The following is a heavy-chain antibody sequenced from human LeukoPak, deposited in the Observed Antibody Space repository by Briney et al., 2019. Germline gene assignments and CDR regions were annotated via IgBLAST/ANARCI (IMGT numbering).Heavy chain of an antibody. CDR3: ARHLWDSEKNWFDS. D-gene: IGHD1-26*01. J-gene: IGHJ5*01. V-gene: IGHV4-39*01. Sequence: SETLSPTCTVSGGSIVNNNYYWGWIRQPPGKGLEWIATIFYTGSTYYNPSLKGRVTISVDTSKNQFSLQVSSVTAADTALYYCARHLWDSEKNWFDSWGQGILVTVSS. CDR1: GGSIVNNNYY. CDR2: IFYTGST.